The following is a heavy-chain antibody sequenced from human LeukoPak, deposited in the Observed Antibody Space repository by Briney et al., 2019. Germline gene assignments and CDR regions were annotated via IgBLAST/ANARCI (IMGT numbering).Heavy chain of an antibody. D-gene: IGHD1-26*01. CDR2: ISSSSSYI. V-gene: IGHV3-21*01. CDR1: GFTFSSYS. CDR3: ASSIVGATTIDY. J-gene: IGHJ4*02. Sequence: GGSLRLSFAASGFTFSSYSMNWVRQAPGKGLEWVSSISSSSSYIYYADSVKGRFTISRDNAKNSLYLQMNSLRAEDTAVYYCASSIVGATTIDYWGQGTLVTVSS.